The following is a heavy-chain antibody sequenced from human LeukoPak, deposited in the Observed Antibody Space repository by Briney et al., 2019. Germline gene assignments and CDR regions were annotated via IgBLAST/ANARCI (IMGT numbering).Heavy chain of an antibody. V-gene: IGHV4-31*03. CDR3: ERAGSDILTGYSN. Sequence: SETLSLTCTVSGGSISSGGYYWSWIRQHPGKGLEWIGYIYYSGSTYYNPSLKSRVTISVDTSKNQFSLKLSSVTAADTAVYYWERAGSDILTGYSNWGQGTLVTVSS. CDR2: IYYSGST. D-gene: IGHD3-9*01. CDR1: GGSISSGGYY. J-gene: IGHJ4*02.